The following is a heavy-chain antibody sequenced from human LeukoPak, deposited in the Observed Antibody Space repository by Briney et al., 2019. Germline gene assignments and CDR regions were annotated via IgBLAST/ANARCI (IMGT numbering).Heavy chain of an antibody. CDR3: ARKYWGSNYFDS. CDR2: VYYSGNT. D-gene: IGHD7-27*01. V-gene: IGHV4-59*01. J-gene: IGHJ4*02. Sequence: SETLSVTCTVSGDSISKYYWSWLRQPPRKGLEWIGYVYYSGNTDYNPSLKSRVTISIDTSKNQFSLKLNSVTAADSAIYYCARKYWGSNYFDSWGQGTLVTVSS. CDR1: GDSISKYY.